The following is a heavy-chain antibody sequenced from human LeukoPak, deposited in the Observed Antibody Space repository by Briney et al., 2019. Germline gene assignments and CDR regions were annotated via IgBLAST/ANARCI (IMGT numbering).Heavy chain of an antibody. CDR3: ARDLYYYGSGSPTYFAY. CDR1: GFTFSSYS. J-gene: IGHJ4*02. V-gene: IGHV3-21*01. CDR2: ISSSSSYI. Sequence: GGSLRLSCAASGFTFSSYSMNWVRQAPGEGLEWVSSISSSSSYIYYADSVKGRFTISRDNAKNSLYLQMNSLRAEDTGVYYCARDLYYYGSGSPTYFAYWGQGTLVTVSS. D-gene: IGHD3-10*01.